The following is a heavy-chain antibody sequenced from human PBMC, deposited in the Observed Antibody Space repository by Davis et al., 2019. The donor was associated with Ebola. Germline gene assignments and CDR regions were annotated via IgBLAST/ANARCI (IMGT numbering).Heavy chain of an antibody. Sequence: AASVKVSCKASGYTFTSSGISWVRQAPGQGLEGRGRNSAYNGNRNYAQKRQGRVNMTTDTSTSTAYMELRSLRSDDTAVYYCARDNRRCSGGSCYLSSADYWGQGTLVTVSS. D-gene: IGHD2-15*01. J-gene: IGHJ4*02. V-gene: IGHV1-18*01. CDR1: GYTFTSSG. CDR3: ARDNRRCSGGSCYLSSADY. CDR2: NSAYNGNR.